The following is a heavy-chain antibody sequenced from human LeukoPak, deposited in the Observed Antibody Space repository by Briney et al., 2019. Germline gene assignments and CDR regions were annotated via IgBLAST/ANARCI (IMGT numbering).Heavy chain of an antibody. D-gene: IGHD3-3*01. CDR1: GGSFSGYY. CDR2: INHSGST. J-gene: IGHJ5*02. V-gene: IGHV4-34*01. Sequence: SETLSLTCAVYGGSFSGYYWSWIRQPPGKGLEWIGEINHSGSTNYNPSLKSRVTISVDTSKNHFSLKPSSVTAADTAVYYCARGGAYYDFWSGYYTDWFDPWGQGTLVTVSS. CDR3: ARGGAYYDFWSGYYTDWFDP.